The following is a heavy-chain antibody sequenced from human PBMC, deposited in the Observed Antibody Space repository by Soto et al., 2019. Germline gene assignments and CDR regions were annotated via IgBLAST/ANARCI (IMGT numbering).Heavy chain of an antibody. Sequence: GASVKVSCKASGGTFSSYAISWVRQAPGQGLEWMGGIIPIFGTANYAQKFQGRVTITADESTSTAYMELSSLRSEDTAVYYCAREGRYSSQLADIWGQGTMVTVSS. D-gene: IGHD6-19*01. CDR1: GGTFSSYA. CDR2: IIPIFGTA. V-gene: IGHV1-69*13. CDR3: AREGRYSSQLADI. J-gene: IGHJ3*02.